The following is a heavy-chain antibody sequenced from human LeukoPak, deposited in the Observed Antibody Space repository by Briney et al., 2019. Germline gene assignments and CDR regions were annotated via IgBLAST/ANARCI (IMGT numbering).Heavy chain of an antibody. CDR2: IYSSGST. CDR1: GGSISSGSYY. D-gene: IGHD3-9*01. CDR3: ARQYSDILTGYHRGELYWYFDL. J-gene: IGHJ2*01. V-gene: IGHV4-61*02. Sequence: SETLSLTCTVSGGSISSGSYYWSWMRQPAGKGLEWIGRIYSSGSTNYNPSLKSRVTISLDTSKNQFSLKLSSVTAADTAVYYRARQYSDILTGYHRGELYWYFDLWGRGTLVTVSS.